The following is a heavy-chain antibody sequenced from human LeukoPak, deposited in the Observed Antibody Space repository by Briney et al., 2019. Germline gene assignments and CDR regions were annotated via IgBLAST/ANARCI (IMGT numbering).Heavy chain of an antibody. V-gene: IGHV1-2*02. D-gene: IGHD5-18*01. J-gene: IGHJ5*02. Sequence: ASVKVSCKASGYTFTGYYMHWVRQAPGQGLEWMGWINPNSGGTNYAQKFQGRVTMTRDTSISTAYMELSRLRSDDTAVYYCARDFRAAMVSDWFDPWGLGTLVTVSS. CDR3: ARDFRAAMVSDWFDP. CDR2: INPNSGGT. CDR1: GYTFTGYY.